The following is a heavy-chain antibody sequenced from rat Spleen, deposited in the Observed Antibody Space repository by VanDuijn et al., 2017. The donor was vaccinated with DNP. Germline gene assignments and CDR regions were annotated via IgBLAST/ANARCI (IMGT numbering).Heavy chain of an antibody. CDR2: SNKDSRTI. J-gene: IGHJ4*01. CDR3: VREDRGVDA. V-gene: IGHV4-2*01. CDR1: GFNFNDYW. Sequence: EVKLVESGGGLVQPGRSLKLSCAASGFNFNDYWMGWVWQAPGKGLEWIVESNKDSRTIKYSPSLKDKFTISRDNVQNTLYLQMSKLGSEDTAIYYCVREDRGVDAWGQGASVTVSS. D-gene: IGHD1-11*01.